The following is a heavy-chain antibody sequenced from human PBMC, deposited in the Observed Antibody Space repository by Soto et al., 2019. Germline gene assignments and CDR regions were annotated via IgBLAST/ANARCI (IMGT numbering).Heavy chain of an antibody. Sequence: SETLSLTCTVSGGSISRSTYYWGWIRQHPGKGLEWIGYIYYSGSTYYNPSLKSRVTISVDTSKNQFSLKLTSMTAADTAVYYCARPPYYYDSSGYGVWGQGTLVTVSS. CDR1: GGSISRSTYY. CDR3: ARPPYYYDSSGYGV. V-gene: IGHV4-31*03. CDR2: IYYSGST. D-gene: IGHD3-22*01. J-gene: IGHJ4*02.